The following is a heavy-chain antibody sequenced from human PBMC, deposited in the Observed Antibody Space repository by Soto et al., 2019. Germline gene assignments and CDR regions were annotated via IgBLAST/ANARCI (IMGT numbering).Heavy chain of an antibody. CDR3: AREWGLLPYYVMNV. Sequence: QVQLQESAPGLVKPSEALSLTCIVSGDSVTSGSYYWTWLRQPPGKGLEWIGYISYTGRTKYNPSLQSRVTMSVDTSTNDFSLNLSSVTAADTAVYFCAREWGLLPYYVMNVWGHGTAVTVSS. CDR2: ISYTGRT. V-gene: IGHV4-61*03. CDR1: GDSVTSGSYY. J-gene: IGHJ6*02. D-gene: IGHD7-27*01.